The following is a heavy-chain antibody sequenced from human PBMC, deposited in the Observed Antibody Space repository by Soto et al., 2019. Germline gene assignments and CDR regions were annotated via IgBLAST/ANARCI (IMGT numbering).Heavy chain of an antibody. CDR2: ISYDGSNK. CDR3: AKGLAYSSSSPFDY. J-gene: IGHJ4*02. V-gene: IGHV3-30*18. Sequence: QVQLVESGGGVVQPGRSLRLSCAASGFTFSSYGMHWVRQAPGKGLEWVAVISYDGSNKYYADSVKGRFTISRDNSKNTLYLQMNSLRAEDTAVYYCAKGLAYSSSSPFDYWGQGTLVTVSS. D-gene: IGHD6-6*01. CDR1: GFTFSSYG.